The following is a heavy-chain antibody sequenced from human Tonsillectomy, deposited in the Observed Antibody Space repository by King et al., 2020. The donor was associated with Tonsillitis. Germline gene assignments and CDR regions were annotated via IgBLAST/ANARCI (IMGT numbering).Heavy chain of an antibody. V-gene: IGHV3-48*01. Sequence: VQLVESGGGLEQPGGSLRLSCAASGFTFSSYNMNWVRQAPGKGLEWVSYISGSSGTMEYADSVKGRFTISRDNARNSLFLQMDSLRAEDTAVYYCVRGRSAGYYGIFDYWGQGMQVAVSS. J-gene: IGHJ4*02. CDR1: GFTFSSYN. CDR2: ISGSSGTM. CDR3: VRGRSAGYYGIFDY. D-gene: IGHD3-22*01.